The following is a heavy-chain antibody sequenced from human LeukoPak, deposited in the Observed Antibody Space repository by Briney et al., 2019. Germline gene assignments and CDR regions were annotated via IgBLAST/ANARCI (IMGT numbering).Heavy chain of an antibody. CDR2: ISYDGSNK. CDR1: GFTFSSYA. D-gene: IGHD3-3*01. Sequence: GGSLRLSCAASGFTFSSYAMSWVRQAPGKGLEWVAVISYDGSNKYYADSVKGRFTISRDNSKNTLYLQMNSLRAEDTAVYYCAKNIGRFLEWSSFDYWGQGTLVTVSS. J-gene: IGHJ4*02. V-gene: IGHV3-30*18. CDR3: AKNIGRFLEWSSFDY.